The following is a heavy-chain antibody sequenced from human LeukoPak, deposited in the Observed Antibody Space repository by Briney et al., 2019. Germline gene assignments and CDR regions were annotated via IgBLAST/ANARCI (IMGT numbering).Heavy chain of an antibody. V-gene: IGHV1-46*01. CDR2: INPSGGST. Sequence: ASVKVSCKASGYTFTGYYMHWVRQAPGQGLEWMGIINPSGGSTSYAQKFQDRVTMTRDTSTSTVYMELSSLRSEDTAVYYCARDKPEYYYDSSGYDYWGQGPLVTVSS. CDR1: GYTFTGYY. J-gene: IGHJ4*02. D-gene: IGHD3-22*01. CDR3: ARDKPEYYYDSSGYDY.